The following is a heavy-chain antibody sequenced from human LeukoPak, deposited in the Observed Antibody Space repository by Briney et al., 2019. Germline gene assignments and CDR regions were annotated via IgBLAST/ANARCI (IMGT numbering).Heavy chain of an antibody. D-gene: IGHD2-2*01. V-gene: IGHV3-11*01. Sequence: GGSLRLSCVASGFTFSDYYMTWIRQAPGKGLEYVSHISRSGSSLYYGDSVTGRFTISKDNAKNSLYLQMNSLRVEDTAVYYCAREVVVVPDYYYYGLDVWGQGTTVTVSS. CDR3: AREVVVVPDYYYYGLDV. CDR1: GFTFSDYY. CDR2: ISRSGSSL. J-gene: IGHJ6*02.